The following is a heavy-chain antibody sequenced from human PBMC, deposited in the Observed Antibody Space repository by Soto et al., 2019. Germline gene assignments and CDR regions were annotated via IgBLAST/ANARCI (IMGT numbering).Heavy chain of an antibody. CDR3: ARGPDRSGFYLFDC. Sequence: GASVKVSCKASGGTFSNHAVSWVRQAPGQGPEWMGGIIPLSGTTNYVQKFQGRVTITADESMTTAYMELSSLRYEDTAVYFRARGPDRSGFYLFDCWGQGTLVTVSS. D-gene: IGHD3-22*01. CDR2: IIPLSGTT. J-gene: IGHJ4*02. V-gene: IGHV1-69*13. CDR1: GGTFSNHA.